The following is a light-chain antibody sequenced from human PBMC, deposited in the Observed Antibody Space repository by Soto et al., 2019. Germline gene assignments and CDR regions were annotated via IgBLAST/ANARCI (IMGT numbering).Light chain of an antibody. CDR2: GAS. V-gene: IGKV3D-15*01. Sequence: EIVMTQSPATLSVSPGERATLSCRASQSVNIYLAWYQQKPGKPPRLLILGASSRATGIPARFSGSGSGTEFNLTISSLQSEDFAGYFCQQYDDWLRLTFGGGTKVEIK. CDR1: QSVNIY. CDR3: QQYDDWLRLT. J-gene: IGKJ4*01.